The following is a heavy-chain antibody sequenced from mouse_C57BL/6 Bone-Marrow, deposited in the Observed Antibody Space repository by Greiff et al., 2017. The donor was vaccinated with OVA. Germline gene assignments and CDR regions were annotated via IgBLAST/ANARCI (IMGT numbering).Heavy chain of an antibody. V-gene: IGHV1-76*01. CDR2: IYPGSGNT. CDR3: ARGDY. Sequence: VQRVESGAELVRPGASVKLSCKASGYTFTDYYINWVKQRPGQGLEWIARIYPGSGNTYYNEKFKGKATLTAEKSSSTAYMQLSSLTSEDSAVYFCARGDYWGQGTTLTVSP. CDR1: GYTFTDYY. J-gene: IGHJ2*01.